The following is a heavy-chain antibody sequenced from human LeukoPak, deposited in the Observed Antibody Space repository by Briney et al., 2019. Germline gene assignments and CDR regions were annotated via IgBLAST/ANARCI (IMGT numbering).Heavy chain of an antibody. Sequence: RASLKLSCKASGSTLTSYDINWVRQATGHGREWMGWMNPKSGTTGYAQKFQGRVTRTRTTYISTAYMELSRLRSEDTAVYYCARTLGDSSGYYDYYYYMDVWGKGTTVTVSS. D-gene: IGHD3-22*01. J-gene: IGHJ6*03. V-gene: IGHV1-8*01. CDR2: MNPKSGTT. CDR3: ARTLGDSSGYYDYYYYMDV. CDR1: GSTLTSYD.